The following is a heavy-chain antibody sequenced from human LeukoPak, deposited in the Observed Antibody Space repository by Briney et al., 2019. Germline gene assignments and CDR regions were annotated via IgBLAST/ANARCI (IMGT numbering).Heavy chain of an antibody. Sequence: PSGTLSLTCAVSAGSISSRNWWSWVRQPPGKGLDWITYMSPSGTTKYNPSLKSRVTTSVDTSRTQFSLRLSSVTAADTAVYYCARGQDDRSGTFDYWGQGILVTVSS. CDR3: ARGQDDRSGTFDY. V-gene: IGHV4-4*02. J-gene: IGHJ4*02. D-gene: IGHD3-22*01. CDR2: MSPSGTT. CDR1: AGSISSRNW.